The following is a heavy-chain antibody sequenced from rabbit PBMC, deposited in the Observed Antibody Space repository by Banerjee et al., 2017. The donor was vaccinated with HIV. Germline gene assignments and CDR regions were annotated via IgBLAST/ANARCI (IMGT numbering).Heavy chain of an antibody. Sequence: QEQLVESGGGLVQPGGSLKLSCKASGFDFNSYAVTWVRQAPGKGLEWIGCINTSSGNTVYASWAKGRFTISKTSSTTVTLQMTSLTAADTTTYFCARDLGGSSDLWGPGTLVTVS. J-gene: IGHJ4*01. D-gene: IGHD8-1*01. V-gene: IGHV1S45*01. CDR3: ARDLGGSSDL. CDR1: GFDFNSYA. CDR2: INTSSGNT.